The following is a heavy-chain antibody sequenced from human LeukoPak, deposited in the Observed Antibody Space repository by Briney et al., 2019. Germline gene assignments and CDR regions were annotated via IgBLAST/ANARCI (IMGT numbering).Heavy chain of an antibody. Sequence: ASVKVSCKASGYSFTTYGISWVRQAPGQGLEWMGWINPNSGGTNYAQKFQGWVTMTRDTSISTAYMELSRLRSDDTAVYYCARASSYGDYGLTPPPGYYFDYWGQGTLVTVSS. D-gene: IGHD4-17*01. CDR3: ARASSYGDYGLTPPPGYYFDY. CDR2: INPNSGGT. V-gene: IGHV1-2*04. J-gene: IGHJ4*02. CDR1: GYSFTTYG.